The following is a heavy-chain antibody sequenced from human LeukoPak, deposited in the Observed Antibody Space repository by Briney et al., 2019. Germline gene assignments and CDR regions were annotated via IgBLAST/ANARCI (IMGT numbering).Heavy chain of an antibody. J-gene: IGHJ6*02. CDR3: ARDRRSSGAYYYYYYGMDV. CDR2: ISAYNGNT. Sequence: GASVKVSCKASGYTFTSYGISWVRQATGQGLEWMGWISAYNGNTNYAQKLQGRVTMTTDTSTSTAYMELRSLRSDDSAVYYCARDRRSSGAYYYYYYGMDVWGRGTTV. V-gene: IGHV1-18*01. D-gene: IGHD2-15*01. CDR1: GYTFTSYG.